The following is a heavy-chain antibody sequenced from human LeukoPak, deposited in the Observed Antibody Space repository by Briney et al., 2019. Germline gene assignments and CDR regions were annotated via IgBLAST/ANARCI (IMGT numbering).Heavy chain of an antibody. CDR1: GYIFTGYY. V-gene: IGHV1-2*02. CDR2: INPDNGDT. CDR3: ARDSLSIAVAGTFPWSGLFGGVGTESKSVNFDY. D-gene: IGHD6-19*01. J-gene: IGHJ4*02. Sequence: GASVKVSCKASGYIFTGYYMHWVRQAPGQGLEWMGWINPDNGDTSYAQKVQGRVTMTRDTSISTAYMELSRLRSDDTAVYYCARDSLSIAVAGTFPWSGLFGGVGTESKSVNFDYWGQGTLVTVSS.